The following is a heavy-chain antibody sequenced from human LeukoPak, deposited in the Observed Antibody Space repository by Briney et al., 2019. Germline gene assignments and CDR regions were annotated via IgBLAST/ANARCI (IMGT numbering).Heavy chain of an antibody. D-gene: IGHD6-13*01. CDR3: ASPTGRQLVPAFDI. J-gene: IGHJ3*02. V-gene: IGHV1-2*02. CDR1: GYTFTGYY. CDR2: INPNSGGT. Sequence: ASVSPSCKASGYTFTGYYMHWVRQAPGQGLEWMGWINPNSGGTNYAQKFQGRVTMTRDTSISTACMELSRLRSDDTAVYYCASPTGRQLVPAFDIWGHGTMYTVSS.